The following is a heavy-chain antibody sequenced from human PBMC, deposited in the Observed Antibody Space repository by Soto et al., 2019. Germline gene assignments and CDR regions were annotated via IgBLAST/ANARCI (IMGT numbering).Heavy chain of an antibody. CDR3: AQINVAATTNYFDY. CDR2: ISGSGGIT. V-gene: IGHV3-23*01. CDR1: GMTFRSEA. J-gene: IGHJ4*01. D-gene: IGHD6-25*01. Sequence: GGSPRLSCAAPGMTFRSEAMSWLRQAQGKGLEWVSGISGSGGITYYADSVKGRFTISRDNSKNTLYLQLNSLRAEDTAVYYCAQINVAATTNYFDYWRHETLLTV.